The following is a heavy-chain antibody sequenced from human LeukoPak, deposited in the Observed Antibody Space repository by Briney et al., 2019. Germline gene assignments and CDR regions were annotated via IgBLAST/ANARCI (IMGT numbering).Heavy chain of an antibody. Sequence: GGSLRLSCAASGFTFSSYAMSWVRQAPGKGLEWVSAISGSGGSTYYADSVKGRFTISRDNSKNTLYLQMNSLRADDTAVYYCARDIVLISSYYYYYMDVWGKGTTVTVSS. J-gene: IGHJ6*03. CDR3: ARDIVLISSYYYYYMDV. V-gene: IGHV3-23*01. CDR2: ISGSGGST. D-gene: IGHD2-8*01. CDR1: GFTFSSYA.